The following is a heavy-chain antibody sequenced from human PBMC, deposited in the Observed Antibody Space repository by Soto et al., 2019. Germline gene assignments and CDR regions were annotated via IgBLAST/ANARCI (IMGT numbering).Heavy chain of an antibody. Sequence: QVQLVESGGGVVQPGRSLRLSCAASGFTFSSYGMHWVRQAPGKGLEWVAVIWYDGSNKYYADSVKGRFTISRDNSKNTLYLQMNSKRAEDTAVYYCARDVEDIVVVPAAVPISYYFDYWGQGTLVSVSS. CDR3: ARDVEDIVVVPAAVPISYYFDY. J-gene: IGHJ4*02. D-gene: IGHD2-2*01. CDR2: IWYDGSNK. CDR1: GFTFSSYG. V-gene: IGHV3-33*01.